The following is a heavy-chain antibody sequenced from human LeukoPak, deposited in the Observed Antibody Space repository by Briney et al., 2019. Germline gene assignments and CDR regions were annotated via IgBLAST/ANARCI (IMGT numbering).Heavy chain of an antibody. CDR2: INPNSGGT. V-gene: IGHV1-2*02. D-gene: IGHD1-26*01. J-gene: IGHJ4*02. Sequence: VASVKVSCKASGYTFSGYYMHWVRQAPGQGLEWMGWINPNSGGTNYAQKFQGRVTMTRDTSISTAYMELSRLRSDDTAVYYCARSPSRVGAIDYWGQGTLVTVSS. CDR3: ARSPSRVGAIDY. CDR1: GYTFSGYY.